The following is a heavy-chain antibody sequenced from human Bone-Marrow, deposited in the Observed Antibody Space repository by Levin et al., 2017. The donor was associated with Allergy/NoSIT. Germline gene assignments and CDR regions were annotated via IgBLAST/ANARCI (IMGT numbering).Heavy chain of an antibody. CDR1: GFSLSNARMG. J-gene: IGHJ4*02. Sequence: SGPTLVKPTETLTLTCTVSGFSLSNARMGVSWIRQPPGKALEWLAHIFSNDEKSYSTSLKSRLTISKDTSKSQVVLTMTNMDPVDTATYYCARTGGGIAVAGLVYFDYWGQGTLVTVSS. V-gene: IGHV2-26*01. D-gene: IGHD6-19*01. CDR2: IFSNDEK. CDR3: ARTGGGIAVAGLVYFDY.